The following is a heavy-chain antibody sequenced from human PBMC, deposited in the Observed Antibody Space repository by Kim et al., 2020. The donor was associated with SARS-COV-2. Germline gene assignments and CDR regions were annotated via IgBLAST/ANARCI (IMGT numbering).Heavy chain of an antibody. Sequence: SETLSLTCAVYGGSFSGYYWSWIRQPPGKGLEWIGEINHSGSTNYNPSLKSRVTISVDTSKNQFSLKLSSVTAADTAVYYCARGWISSSWYPGDYYYYGMDVCGQGTTVTVSS. CDR2: INHSGST. CDR1: GGSFSGYY. D-gene: IGHD6-13*01. V-gene: IGHV4-34*01. CDR3: ARGWISSSWYPGDYYYYGMDV. J-gene: IGHJ6*02.